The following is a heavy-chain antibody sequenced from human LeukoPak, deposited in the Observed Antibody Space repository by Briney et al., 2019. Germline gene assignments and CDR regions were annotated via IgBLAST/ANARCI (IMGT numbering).Heavy chain of an antibody. J-gene: IGHJ4*02. CDR3: ATIGCCSSASCSNFDY. D-gene: IGHD2-2*03. V-gene: IGHV4-59*01. CDR2: IYYSGTT. Sequence: VKPSETLSLTCTVSGGSISSYYWNWIRQPPGKGLEWIGYIYYSGTTNYNPSLKSRVTISVDTSKNQFSLKLSSVTAADTAVYYCATIGCCSSASCSNFDYWGQGTLVTVSS. CDR1: GGSISSYY.